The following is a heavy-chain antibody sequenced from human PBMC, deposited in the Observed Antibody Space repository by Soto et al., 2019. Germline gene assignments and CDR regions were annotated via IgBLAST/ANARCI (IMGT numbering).Heavy chain of an antibody. J-gene: IGHJ6*02. D-gene: IGHD2-2*01. CDR3: AKDPPWTVGPLAMDV. V-gene: IGHV3-23*01. Sequence: GGSLRLSCVASGFTFSTHAMSWVRQAPGKGLEWVSTFSGSGGNRYYAESVKGRLTISRDNSKNTLYLQMNSLRVEDTAVYYCAKDPPWTVGPLAMDVWGQGTTVTVSS. CDR1: GFTFSTHA. CDR2: FSGSGGNR.